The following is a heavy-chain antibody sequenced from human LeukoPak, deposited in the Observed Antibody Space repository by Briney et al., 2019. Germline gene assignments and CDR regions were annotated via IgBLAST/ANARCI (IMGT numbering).Heavy chain of an antibody. Sequence: SETLSLTCTVSGYSISSGYYWGWIRQPPGKGLEWIGEINNSGSTNYNPSLKSRVTISVDTSQHQFSLKLSSVTAADTAVYYCARVVYQYSSSWYYFDYWGQGTLVTVSS. V-gene: IGHV4-38-2*02. CDR1: GYSISSGYY. D-gene: IGHD6-13*01. CDR3: ARVVYQYSSSWYYFDY. J-gene: IGHJ4*02. CDR2: INNSGST.